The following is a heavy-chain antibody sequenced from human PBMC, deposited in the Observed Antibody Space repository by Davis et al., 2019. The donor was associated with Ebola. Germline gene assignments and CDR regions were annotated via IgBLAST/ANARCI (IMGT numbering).Heavy chain of an antibody. CDR1: AYTSISNG. J-gene: IGHJ5*02. CDR3: ARGRAKWFDP. Sequence: ASAQDICNASAYTSISNGNSWLRRAPGQGVVWLGWITAYNGNTNYAQKLQGRVTITRNTSISTAYIELSSLRSEDTAVYYCARGRAKWFDPWGQGTLVTVSS. CDR2: ITAYNGNT. V-gene: IGHV1-18*01.